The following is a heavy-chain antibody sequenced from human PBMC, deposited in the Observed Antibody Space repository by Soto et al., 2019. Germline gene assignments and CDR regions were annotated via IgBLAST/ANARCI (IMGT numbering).Heavy chain of an antibody. CDR1: GFTFSSYW. CDR3: ARAGGWEGDPHYFDY. V-gene: IGHV3-7*05. D-gene: IGHD1-26*01. CDR2: IKQDGSEK. Sequence: GGSLRLSCAASGFTFSSYWMSWVRQAPGKGLEWVANIKQDGSEKYYVDSVKGRFTISRDNAKNSLYLQMNSLRAEDTAVYYCARAGGWEGDPHYFDYWGQGTLVTVSS. J-gene: IGHJ4*02.